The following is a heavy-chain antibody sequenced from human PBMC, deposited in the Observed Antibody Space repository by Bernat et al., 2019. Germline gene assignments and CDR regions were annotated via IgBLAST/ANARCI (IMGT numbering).Heavy chain of an antibody. CDR2: IKQDGSEK. D-gene: IGHD3-3*01. V-gene: IGHV3-7*01. CDR3: AREGGQGYYDFWSGYLDWFDP. Sequence: EVQLVESGGGLVQPGGSLRLSCAASGFTFSSYWMSWVRQAPGKGREWVANIKQDGSEKYYVDSVKGRFTISRDNAKNSLYLQMNSLRAEDTAVYYCAREGGQGYYDFWSGYLDWFDPWGQGTLVTVSS. J-gene: IGHJ5*02. CDR1: GFTFSSYW.